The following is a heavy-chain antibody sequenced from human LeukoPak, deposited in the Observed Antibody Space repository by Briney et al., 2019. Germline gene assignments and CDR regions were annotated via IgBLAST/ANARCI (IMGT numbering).Heavy chain of an antibody. CDR1: GFTFSSYA. V-gene: IGHV3-30-3*01. CDR3: ARDKVIAVAGTPDYYYYGMDV. J-gene: IGHJ6*02. Sequence: PGGSLRLSCAASGFTFSSYAMHWVRQAPGKGLEWVAVISYDGSNKYYADSVKGRFTISRDNSKNTLYLQMNSLRAEDTAVYYCARDKVIAVAGTPDYYYYGMDVWGQGTTVTASS. D-gene: IGHD6-19*01. CDR2: ISYDGSNK.